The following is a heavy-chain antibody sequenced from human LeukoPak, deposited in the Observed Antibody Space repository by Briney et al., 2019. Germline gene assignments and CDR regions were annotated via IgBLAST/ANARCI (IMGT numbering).Heavy chain of an antibody. D-gene: IGHD1-26*01. CDR1: GGSINTYY. CDR2: IYYSGTT. J-gene: IGHJ4*02. CDR3: ARGPGSGTYWAFDY. V-gene: IGHV4-59*01. Sequence: SETLSLTCKVTGGSINTYYWSWIRQPPGKGLEWIGYIYYSGTTSYNPSLKSRVTISVDTSKNQFSLKLSSVTAGDTAVYYCARGPGSGTYWAFDYWGQGTLVTVSS.